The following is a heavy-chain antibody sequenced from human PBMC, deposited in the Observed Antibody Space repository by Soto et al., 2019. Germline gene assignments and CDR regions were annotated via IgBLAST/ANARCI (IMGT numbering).Heavy chain of an antibody. D-gene: IGHD3-22*01. CDR3: ARSQYYYDSRGYYGPGGDHYYDMDV. CDR2: IYPGDSDT. V-gene: IGHV5-51*01. CDR1: GYSFTSYW. Sequence: GESLKISCKGSGYSFTSYWIDWVRQMPGKGLEWMGIIYPGDSDTRYSPSFQGQVTISAAKSISTAYLQWSSLKASDTATYYCARSQYYYDSRGYYGPGGDHYYDMDVWGQGTTVTVSS. J-gene: IGHJ6*02.